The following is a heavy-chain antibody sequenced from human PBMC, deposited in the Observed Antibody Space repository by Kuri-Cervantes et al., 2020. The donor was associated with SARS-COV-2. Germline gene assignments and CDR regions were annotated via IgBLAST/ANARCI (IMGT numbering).Heavy chain of an antibody. Sequence: SVKVSCKASGGTFSSYAMSWVRQAPGQGLEWMGGIIPIFGTANYAQKFQGRVTITADESTSTAYMELSSLRSEDTAVYYCARVNARWYTSPGYYYYYMDVWGKGTTVTVSS. V-gene: IGHV1-69*13. CDR3: ARVNARWYTSPGYYYYYMDV. J-gene: IGHJ6*03. CDR2: IIPIFGTA. CDR1: GGTFSSYA. D-gene: IGHD4-23*01.